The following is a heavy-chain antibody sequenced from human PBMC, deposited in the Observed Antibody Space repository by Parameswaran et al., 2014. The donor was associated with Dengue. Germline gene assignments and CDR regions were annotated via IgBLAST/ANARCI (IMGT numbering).Heavy chain of an antibody. J-gene: IGHJ6*03. CDR2: IYTSGST. V-gene: IGHV4-4*07. CDR1: GGSISSYY. D-gene: IGHD1-26*01. CDR3: ASSPLLGSYMDV. Sequence: ASETLSLTCTVSGGSISSYYWSWIRQPAGKGLEWIGRIYTSGSTNYNPSLKSRVTMSVDTSKNQFSLKLSSVTAADTAVYYCASSPLLGSYMDVWGKGTTVTVSS.